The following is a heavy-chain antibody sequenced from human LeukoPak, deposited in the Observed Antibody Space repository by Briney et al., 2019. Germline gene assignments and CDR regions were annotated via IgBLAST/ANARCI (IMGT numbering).Heavy chain of an antibody. CDR3: ARLAYGANYIDY. D-gene: IGHD4-17*01. CDR1: GYTFTRYG. V-gene: IGHV1-18*01. Sequence: ASVKVSCKASGYTFTRYGISWVRQAPGQGLEWMGWISANNGHTNHAQKLQGRVTMTTDTSTSTAYMEMRSLRSDDTAVYYCARLAYGANYIDYWGQGTLVTVSS. J-gene: IGHJ4*02. CDR2: ISANNGHT.